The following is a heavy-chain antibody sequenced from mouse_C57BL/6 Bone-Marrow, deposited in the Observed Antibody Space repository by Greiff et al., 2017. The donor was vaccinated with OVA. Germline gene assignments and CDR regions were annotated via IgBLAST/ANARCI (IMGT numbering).Heavy chain of an antibody. CDR3: APYLYY. Sequence: VQLQQSGPELVKPGASVKISCKASGYTFTDYYMNWVKQSHGKSLEWIGDINPNNGGTSYNQKFKGTATLTVDKSSSTAYMELRSLTSEDSAVYYCAPYLYYWGQGTTLTVSS. J-gene: IGHJ2*01. CDR2: INPNNGGT. CDR1: GYTFTDYY. V-gene: IGHV1-26*01.